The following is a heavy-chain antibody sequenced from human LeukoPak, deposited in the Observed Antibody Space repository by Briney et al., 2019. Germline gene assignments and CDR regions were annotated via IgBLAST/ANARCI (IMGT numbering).Heavy chain of an antibody. V-gene: IGHV3-73*01. J-gene: IGHJ5*02. CDR3: TRDGTSGLVGWFDP. Sequence: GGSLRLSCAASGFTFSGSAMHWVRQASGKGLEWVGRIRSKANSYATAYAASVKGWFTISRDDSKNTAYLQMNSLKTEDTAVYYCTRDGTSGLVGWFDPWGQGTLVTVSS. CDR2: IRSKANSYAT. CDR1: GFTFSGSA. D-gene: IGHD3-16*01.